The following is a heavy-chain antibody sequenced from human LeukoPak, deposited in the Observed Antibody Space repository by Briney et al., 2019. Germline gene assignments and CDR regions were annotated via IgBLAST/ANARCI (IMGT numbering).Heavy chain of an antibody. Sequence: SETLSLTCTVSGGSLSSYYWSWIRQPPGKGLECIGYIYYSGSTNYNPSLESRLTISVDTSKNQFSLRLNSVTAADTAVYYCARHSSWYAYFDYWGQGTLVTVSS. CDR3: ARHSSWYAYFDY. CDR1: GGSLSSYY. J-gene: IGHJ4*02. D-gene: IGHD6-13*01. V-gene: IGHV4-59*08. CDR2: IYYSGST.